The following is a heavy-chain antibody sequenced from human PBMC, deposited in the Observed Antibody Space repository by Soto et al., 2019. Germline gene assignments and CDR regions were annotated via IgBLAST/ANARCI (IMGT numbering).Heavy chain of an antibody. Sequence: QVQLQESGPGLVKPSQTLSLTCTVSSASISSADYYWSWIRQHPGKGLEWIAYIYYSGSTSYNPYLKSRVIISMDTSRDQFSLTLTSVTAADTAVYYCARARSRCGAACFDYWGQGTLVTVSS. J-gene: IGHJ4*02. CDR1: SASISSADYY. CDR2: IYYSGST. D-gene: IGHD2-21*02. V-gene: IGHV4-31*03. CDR3: ARARSRCGAACFDY.